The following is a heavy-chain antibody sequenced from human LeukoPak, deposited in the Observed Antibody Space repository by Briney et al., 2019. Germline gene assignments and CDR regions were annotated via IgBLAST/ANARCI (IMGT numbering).Heavy chain of an antibody. D-gene: IGHD3-10*01. J-gene: IGHJ5*02. CDR1: GGSISSGDYS. CDR2: IYYSGST. V-gene: IGHV4-30-4*07. Sequence: SETLSLTCAVSGGSISSGDYSWSWIRQPPGKGLEWIGNIYYSGSTCYNPSLKSRVNISVDTSKNQFSLKLTSVTAADTAVYYCARSQFYGSGSYQGRWFDPWGQGTLVTVSS. CDR3: ARSQFYGSGSYQGRWFDP.